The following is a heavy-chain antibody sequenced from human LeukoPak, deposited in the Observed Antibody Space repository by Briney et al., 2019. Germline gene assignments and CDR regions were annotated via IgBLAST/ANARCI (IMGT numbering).Heavy chain of an antibody. CDR3: AREAAEYCGGDCYLRWFDP. V-gene: IGHV4-30-2*01. Sequence: SETLYLTCAVSGGSISSGGYSWSWIRQPPGKGLEWIGYIYHSGSTYYNPSLKSRVTISVDRSKNQFSLKLSSVTAADTAVYYCAREAAEYCGGDCYLRWFDPWGQGTLVTVSS. D-gene: IGHD2-21*02. CDR2: IYHSGST. J-gene: IGHJ5*02. CDR1: GGSISSGGYS.